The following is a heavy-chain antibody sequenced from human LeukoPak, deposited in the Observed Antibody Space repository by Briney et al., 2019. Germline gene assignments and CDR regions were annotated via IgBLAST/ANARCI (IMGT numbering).Heavy chain of an antibody. D-gene: IGHD5-12*01. V-gene: IGHV4-39*07. CDR1: GGSISSSSYY. CDR3: ASGVVATIYSAFDI. CDR2: IYYSGST. J-gene: IGHJ3*02. Sequence: PSETLSLTCTVSGGSISSSSYYWGWIRQPPGKGLEWIGSIYYSGSTYYNPSLKSRVTISVDTSKNQFSLKLSSVTAADTAVYYCASGVVATIYSAFDIWGQGTMVTVSS.